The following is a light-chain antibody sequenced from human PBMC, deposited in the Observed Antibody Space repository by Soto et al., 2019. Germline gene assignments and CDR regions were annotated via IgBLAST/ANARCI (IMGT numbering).Light chain of an antibody. CDR1: QSVSSSY. J-gene: IGKJ4*01. Sequence: EIVLTQSPGTLSLSPGERATLSCRASQSVSSSYLAWYQQKPGLAPRLLIYDASSRATGIPDRFSGSGSGTDFTLTINRLEPEDFAVYYCQQYGSSPLTFGGGTKV. CDR2: DAS. CDR3: QQYGSSPLT. V-gene: IGKV3D-20*01.